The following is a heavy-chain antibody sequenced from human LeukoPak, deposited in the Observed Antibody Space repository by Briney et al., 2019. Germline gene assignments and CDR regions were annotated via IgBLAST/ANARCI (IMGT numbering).Heavy chain of an antibody. D-gene: IGHD3-9*01. CDR2: ISAYNGNT. CDR1: GYTFTSYG. Sequence: ASVKVSYKASGYTFTSYGISWVRQAPGQGLEWMGWISAYNGNTNYAQKLQGRVTMTTDTSTSTAYMELRSLRSDDTAVYYCARDWHFDWLLGLGYYYGMDVWGQGTTVTVSS. J-gene: IGHJ6*02. CDR3: ARDWHFDWLLGLGYYYGMDV. V-gene: IGHV1-18*01.